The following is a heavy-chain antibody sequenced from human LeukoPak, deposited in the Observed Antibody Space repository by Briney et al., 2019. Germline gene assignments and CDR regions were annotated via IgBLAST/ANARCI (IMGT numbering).Heavy chain of an antibody. V-gene: IGHV3-7*03. Sequence: GGSLRLSCAASGFTFSSYWMSCVRQAPGKGLEWVANIKQDGSEKYYVDSVKGRFTISRDNAKNSLYLQMNSLRAEDTAVYYCAPWLRWDAFDIWGQGTMVTVSS. CDR3: APWLRWDAFDI. CDR2: IKQDGSEK. D-gene: IGHD5-12*01. CDR1: GFTFSSYW. J-gene: IGHJ3*02.